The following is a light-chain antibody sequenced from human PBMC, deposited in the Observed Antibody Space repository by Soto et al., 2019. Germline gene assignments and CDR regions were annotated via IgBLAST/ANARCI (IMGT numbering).Light chain of an antibody. CDR3: QQLNSYPRT. V-gene: IGKV1-9*01. J-gene: IGKJ1*01. Sequence: DIQLTHSPSFLSASVGDRVTITCRASQGISSYLAWYQQKPGKAPKLLIYAASTLQSGVPSRFSGSGSGTEFTLPISSLQPEDFATYYCQQLNSYPRTFGQGTKVEIK. CDR1: QGISSY. CDR2: AAS.